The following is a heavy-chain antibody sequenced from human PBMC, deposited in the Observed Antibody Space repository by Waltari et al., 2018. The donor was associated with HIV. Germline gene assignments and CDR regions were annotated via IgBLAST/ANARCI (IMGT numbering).Heavy chain of an antibody. Sequence: QVQLQESGPGLVKPSETLSLTCTVSGGSLSSYYWSWIRQPPGKGLEWIGYIYYSGSTNYNPSLKSRVTISVDTSKNQFSLKLSSVTAADTAVYYCARDRRGLLNGRPVWFDPWGQGTLVTVSS. CDR3: ARDRRGLLNGRPVWFDP. V-gene: IGHV4-59*01. D-gene: IGHD1-26*01. CDR2: IYYSGST. CDR1: GGSLSSYY. J-gene: IGHJ5*02.